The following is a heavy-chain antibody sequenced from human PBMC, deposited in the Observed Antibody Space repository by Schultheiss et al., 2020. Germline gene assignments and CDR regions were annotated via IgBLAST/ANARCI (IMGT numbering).Heavy chain of an antibody. CDR3: ARDLRANYDFWSGSHAWFDP. V-gene: IGHV4-59*12. J-gene: IGHJ5*02. CDR1: GGSISSYY. D-gene: IGHD3-3*01. Sequence: SETLSLTCTVSGGSISSYYWSWIRQPPGKGLEWIGSIYYSGSTYYNPSLKSRVTISVDTSNNQFSLKLSSVTAADTAVYYCARDLRANYDFWSGSHAWFDPWGQGTLVTVSS. CDR2: IYYSGST.